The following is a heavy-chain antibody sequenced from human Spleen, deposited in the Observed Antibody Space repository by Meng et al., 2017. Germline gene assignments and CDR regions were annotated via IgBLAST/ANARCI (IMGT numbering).Heavy chain of an antibody. V-gene: IGHV3-48*01. CDR3: ASGGYTNDAFDI. D-gene: IGHD5-18*01. CDR1: GFTFSSYS. Sequence: GGSLRLSCAASGFTFSSYSMNWVRQAPGKGLEWVSYITTSGSTIYYADSVKGRVTISRHISENTLYLQMNSLGAEDTAVYYCASGGYTNDAFDIWGQGTMVTVSS. J-gene: IGHJ3*02. CDR2: ITTSGSTI.